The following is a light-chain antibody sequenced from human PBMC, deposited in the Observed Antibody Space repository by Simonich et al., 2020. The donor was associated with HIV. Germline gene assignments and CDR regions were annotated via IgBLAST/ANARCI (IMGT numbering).Light chain of an antibody. CDR1: SSNIGAGYD. V-gene: IGLV1-40*01. CDR3: QSYDSSLSGYVV. J-gene: IGLJ2*01. CDR2: GNT. Sequence: QSVLTQPPSVSGAPGPRVTISCTGSSSNIGAGYDVHWYQQLPGTAPKLLIYGNTNRPSGVPARSSGSKSGTAASLAITGLQAEDEADYYCQSYDSSLSGYVVFGGGTKLTVL.